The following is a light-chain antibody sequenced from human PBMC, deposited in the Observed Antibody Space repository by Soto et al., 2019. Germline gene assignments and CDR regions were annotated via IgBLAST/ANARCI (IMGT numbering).Light chain of an antibody. CDR2: DAS. CDR3: QQYNNYSPWT. J-gene: IGKJ1*01. V-gene: IGKV1-5*01. Sequence: DIQMTQSPSTLSASVGDRVTISCRASQSIRSWLAWYQQKPGKAPKLLIYDASSLESGVPSRFSGGGSGTEFTLTISNLHPDDFVTYYCQQYNNYSPWTFGQGTKVEIK. CDR1: QSIRSW.